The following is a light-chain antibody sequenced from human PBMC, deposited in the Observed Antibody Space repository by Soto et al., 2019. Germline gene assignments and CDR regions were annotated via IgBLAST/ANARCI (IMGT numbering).Light chain of an antibody. CDR3: GAWDDGVYV. CDR1: SSNIGTHT. CDR2: SNS. Sequence: QSVLTQPPSASGTPGQRVTISCSGSSSNIGTHTVNWHQQVPGTAPKLLIYSNSQRPSGVPDRFSGSKSGTSASLAISGLQSEDEADYYCGAWDDGVYVFGTGTKVPS. V-gene: IGLV1-44*01. J-gene: IGLJ1*01.